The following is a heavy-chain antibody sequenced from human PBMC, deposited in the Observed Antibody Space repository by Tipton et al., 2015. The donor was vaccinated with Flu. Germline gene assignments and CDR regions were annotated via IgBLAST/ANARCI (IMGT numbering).Heavy chain of an antibody. Sequence: SLRLSCSASDSGFTFTYFYMSWVRQAPGKGLEWLSYISSSGDTIFYADSVKGRFTISRDNAKNSLYLQMDSLRAEDTAVYYCARDLGFIEYWGQGTLVTVSS. CDR1: GFTFTYFY. D-gene: IGHD3-10*01. V-gene: IGHV3-11*01. J-gene: IGHJ4*02. CDR2: ISSSGDTI. CDR3: ARDLGFIEY.